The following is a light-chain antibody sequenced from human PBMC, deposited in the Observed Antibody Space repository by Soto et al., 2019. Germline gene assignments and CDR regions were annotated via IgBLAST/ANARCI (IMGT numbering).Light chain of an antibody. CDR2: GAS. J-gene: IGKJ5*01. V-gene: IGKV3-15*01. Sequence: EIVMTQSPATLSVSPGERATLSCRASQSVANDLAWYQHKPGQAPRLLTHGASTRATGIPAMFSGVGSGTEFTLPVSSLQPEDFAVYYCQQYNKWPQTFGQGTRLEI. CDR1: QSVAND. CDR3: QQYNKWPQT.